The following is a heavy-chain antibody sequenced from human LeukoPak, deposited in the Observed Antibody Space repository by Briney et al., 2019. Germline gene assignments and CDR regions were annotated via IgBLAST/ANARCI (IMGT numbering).Heavy chain of an antibody. D-gene: IGHD3-22*01. J-gene: IGHJ4*02. V-gene: IGHV3-23*01. CDR3: AKGSYYDSSGSFYFDY. CDR1: GFTFSSYA. CDR2: ISGSGDNT. Sequence: GGSLRLSCAASGFTFSSYAMSWVGQAPGKGLEWVSGISGSGDNTYYADSVKGRFTISRDNSKNTLYVQVNSLGTEDTAAYYCAKGSYYDSSGSFYFDYWGQGTLVTVSS.